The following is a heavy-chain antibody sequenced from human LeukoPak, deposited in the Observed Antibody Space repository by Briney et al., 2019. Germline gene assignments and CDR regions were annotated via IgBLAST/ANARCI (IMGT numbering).Heavy chain of an antibody. CDR1: GFTFSSYS. V-gene: IGHV3-48*04. CDR2: ISSSSSTI. J-gene: IGHJ6*02. CDR3: ARDGGSSGWYGMDV. Sequence: GGSLRLSCAASGFTFSSYSMNWVRQAPGKGLEWVSYISSSSSTIYYADSVKGRFTISRDNAKNSLYLQMNSLRAEDTAVYYCARDGGSSGWYGMDVWGQGTTVTVSS. D-gene: IGHD6-19*01.